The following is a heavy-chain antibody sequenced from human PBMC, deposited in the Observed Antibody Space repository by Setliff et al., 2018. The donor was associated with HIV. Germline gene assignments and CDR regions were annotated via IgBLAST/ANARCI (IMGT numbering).Heavy chain of an antibody. CDR2: INPYGGAA. CDR1: GYIFTDYY. CDR3: ARFAVGRGDY. Sequence: ASVKVSCKASGYIFTDYYLHWVRQAPGQGLEWMGVINPYGGAADFAQRFRDRLAMTTDTSTSTVFLELSSLRSEDTAIYYCARFAVGRGDYWGQGILVTVSS. D-gene: IGHD1-26*01. J-gene: IGHJ4*02. V-gene: IGHV1-46*01.